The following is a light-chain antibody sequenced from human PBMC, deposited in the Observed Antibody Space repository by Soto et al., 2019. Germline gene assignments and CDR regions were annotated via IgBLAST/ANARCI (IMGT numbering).Light chain of an antibody. CDR1: SSDVGGYKY. CDR3: SSYTSTNTVV. Sequence: QSALTQPASVSGSPGQSITISCTGTSSDVGGYKYVSWYQQNPGKAPKLMIYEVSNRPSGVSNRLSASKSGNTASLIISGLQAEDEADYYCSSYTSTNTVVFGGGTKLTVL. V-gene: IGLV2-14*01. J-gene: IGLJ2*01. CDR2: EVS.